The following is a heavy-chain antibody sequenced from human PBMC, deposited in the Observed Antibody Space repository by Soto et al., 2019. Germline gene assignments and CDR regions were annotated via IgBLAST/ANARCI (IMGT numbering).Heavy chain of an antibody. D-gene: IGHD5-12*01. J-gene: IGHJ6*02. CDR2: ISAYNGKT. CDR1: GYTFTSYG. Sequence: QVQLVQSGGEVKKPGASVKLSCTASGYTFTSYGISWVRQAPGQGLEWMGWISAYNGKTNYAQNVQGRVTMTTDTTTRTASMDLMSLRSDDTAVYYCARGGYGNYYHGMDVWGQGTPVTVSS. CDR3: ARGGYGNYYHGMDV. V-gene: IGHV1-18*04.